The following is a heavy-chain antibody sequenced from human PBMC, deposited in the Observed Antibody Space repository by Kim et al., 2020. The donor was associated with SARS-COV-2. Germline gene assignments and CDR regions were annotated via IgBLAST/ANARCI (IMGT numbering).Heavy chain of an antibody. CDR2: T. Sequence: TNYNPSLKNRVTISVDTSKDQFSLKLGSVDAADAAVYYCARVSHATQVDYWGQGTLVTVSS. V-gene: IGHV4-59*01. CDR3: ARVSHATQVDY. J-gene: IGHJ4*02.